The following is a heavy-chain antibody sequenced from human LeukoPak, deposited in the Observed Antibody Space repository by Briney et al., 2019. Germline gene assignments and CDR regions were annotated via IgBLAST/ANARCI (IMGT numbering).Heavy chain of an antibody. CDR1: GGSISSSSYY. V-gene: IGHV4-39*07. Sequence: SETLSLTCTVSGGSISSSSYYWGWIRQPPGKGLEWIGSIYYSGSTYYNPSLKSRVTISVDTSKNQFSLKLSSVTAADTAVCYCARGADIVVVVAANWFDPWGQGTLVTVSS. J-gene: IGHJ5*02. D-gene: IGHD2-15*01. CDR2: IYYSGST. CDR3: ARGADIVVVVAANWFDP.